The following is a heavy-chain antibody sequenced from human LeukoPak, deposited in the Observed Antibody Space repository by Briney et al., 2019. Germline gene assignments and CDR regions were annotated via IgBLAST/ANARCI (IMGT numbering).Heavy chain of an antibody. J-gene: IGHJ4*02. Sequence: GGSLRPSCAASGFSFSNYNMNWVRQSPGKWLEWVSYISSSGTTMFYADSVKGRFTISRDNAKNSLYLQMNSLRAEDTAVYYCARTHGTLTGTGFDYWGQGTLVTVSS. CDR2: ISSSGTTM. V-gene: IGHV3-48*01. CDR1: GFSFSNYN. CDR3: ARTHGTLTGTGFDY. D-gene: IGHD1-20*01.